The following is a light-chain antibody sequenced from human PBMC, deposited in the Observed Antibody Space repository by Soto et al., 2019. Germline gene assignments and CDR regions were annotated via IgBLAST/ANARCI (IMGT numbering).Light chain of an antibody. V-gene: IGLV1-40*01. CDR1: SSNIGAGYD. CDR2: GNS. CDR3: QSYDSSLSGYV. J-gene: IGLJ1*01. Sequence: QSVLTQPASVSGGPGQRVTISCTGSSSNIGAGYDVHWYQQLPGTAPKLLIYGNSNRPSGVPDRFSGSKSGTSASLAITGLQAEDEADYYCQSYDSSLSGYVFGTGTKLTVL.